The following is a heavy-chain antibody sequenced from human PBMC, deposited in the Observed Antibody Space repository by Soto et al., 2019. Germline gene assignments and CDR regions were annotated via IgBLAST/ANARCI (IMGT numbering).Heavy chain of an antibody. CDR1: GDSVSSNSAA. V-gene: IGHV6-1*01. J-gene: IGHJ3*01. D-gene: IGHD3-10*02. Sequence: RSQTLSLTCAISGDSVSSNSAAWNWVRQSPSRGLEWLGRTYYRSKWKTDYAVSVRGRITINPDTSKNQFSLQLNSVTPGDTAVYYWARANVIDFWGRGTMVTVSS. CDR2: TYYRSKWKT. CDR3: ARANVIDF.